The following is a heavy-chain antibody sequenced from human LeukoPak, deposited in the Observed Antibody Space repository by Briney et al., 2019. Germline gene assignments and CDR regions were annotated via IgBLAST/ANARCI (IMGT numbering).Heavy chain of an antibody. Sequence: GGSLRLSCAASGFTFSSNAMSWVRQAPGKGLEWVSAISGSGGSTYYADSVKGRFTISRANSKNTLYLQMNSLRAEDTAVYYCAKDEGRRITMIVVVSFDYWGQGTLVTVSS. CDR2: ISGSGGST. V-gene: IGHV3-23*01. CDR1: GFTFSSNA. D-gene: IGHD3-22*01. CDR3: AKDEGRRITMIVVVSFDY. J-gene: IGHJ4*02.